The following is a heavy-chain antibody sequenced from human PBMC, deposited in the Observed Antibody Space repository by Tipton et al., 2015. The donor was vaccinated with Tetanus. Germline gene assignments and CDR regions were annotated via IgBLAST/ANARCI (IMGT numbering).Heavy chain of an antibody. Sequence: TLSLTCTVSGASISDKKYYWGWIRQAPGKGLEWIASIYFKGSTFYNPSLKSRVTISIDRSKNQLSLKLTSVTAADTAVYYCASATSTGPAYTWCDPWGRGTLVPVSS. V-gene: IGHV4-39*07. D-gene: IGHD2-8*02. CDR2: IYFKGST. J-gene: IGHJ5*02. CDR3: ASATSTGPAYTWCDP. CDR1: GASISDKKYY.